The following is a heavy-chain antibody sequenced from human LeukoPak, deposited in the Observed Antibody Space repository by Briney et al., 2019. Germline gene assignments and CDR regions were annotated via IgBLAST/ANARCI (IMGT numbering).Heavy chain of an antibody. CDR3: ARVSGSPSGY. Sequence: ASVKVSCKVSGYTLTELSMHWVRQAPGKGLEWMGGFDPEDGETIYAQKFQGRVTMTRDTSTSTVYMELSSLRSEDTAVYYCARVSGSPSGYWGQGTLVTVSS. J-gene: IGHJ4*02. CDR2: FDPEDGET. D-gene: IGHD1-26*01. CDR1: GYTLTELS. V-gene: IGHV1-24*01.